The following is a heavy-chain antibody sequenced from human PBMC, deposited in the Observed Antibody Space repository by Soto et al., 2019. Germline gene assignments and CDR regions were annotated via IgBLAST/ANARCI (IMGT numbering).Heavy chain of an antibody. CDR1: GGSISSYY. V-gene: IGHV4-59*08. CDR2: VFHSGST. CDR3: ARGPTTEKVDS. J-gene: IGHJ4*02. Sequence: SETLSLTCTVSGGSISSYYWSWIRQPPGKGLVWIGYVFHSGSTNYNPSLKSRVTISADTSMNQFSLALTSVTAADTAMYYCARGPTTEKVDSWGQGILVTVSS.